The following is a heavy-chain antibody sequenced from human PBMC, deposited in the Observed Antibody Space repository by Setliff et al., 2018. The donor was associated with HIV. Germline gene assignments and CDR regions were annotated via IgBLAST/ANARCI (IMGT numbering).Heavy chain of an antibody. D-gene: IGHD6-19*01. J-gene: IGHJ4*02. CDR1: GFTFSNYA. V-gene: IGHV3-21*04. Sequence: GGSLRLSCAASGFTFSNYAMNWVRQAPGKGLEWVSSISSSSSYIYYANSVKGRFTISRDNAKNSLYLQMSSLRAEDTAVYYCARDHEDSGWYVESVDYWGQGTLVTVSS. CDR2: ISSSSSYI. CDR3: ARDHEDSGWYVESVDY.